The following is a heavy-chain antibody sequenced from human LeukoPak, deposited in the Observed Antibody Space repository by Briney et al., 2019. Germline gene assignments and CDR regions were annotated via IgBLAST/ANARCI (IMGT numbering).Heavy chain of an antibody. CDR1: GYSISSGYY. J-gene: IGHJ6*03. Sequence: SETLSLTCAVSGYSISSGYYWGWIRQPPGKGLEWIGSIYHSGSTYYNPSLKSRVTISVDTSKNQFSLKLSSVAAADTAVYYCARVDQLLSYYMDVWGKGTTVTVSS. CDR2: IYHSGST. D-gene: IGHD2-2*01. CDR3: ARVDQLLSYYMDV. V-gene: IGHV4-38-2*01.